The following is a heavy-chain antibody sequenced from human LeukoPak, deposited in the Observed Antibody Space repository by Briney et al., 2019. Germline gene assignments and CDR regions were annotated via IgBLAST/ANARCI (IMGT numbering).Heavy chain of an antibody. D-gene: IGHD3-10*01. CDR2: INPNSGGT. V-gene: IGHV1-2*02. CDR1: GYTFTGYY. J-gene: IGHJ4*02. Sequence: ASVKVSCKASGYTFTGYYMHWVRQAPGQGLEWMGWINPNSGGTNYAQKFQGRVTMTRHTSISTAYMELSRLRSDDTAVYYCARVSMVRGVVDYWGQGTLVTVSS. CDR3: ARVSMVRGVVDY.